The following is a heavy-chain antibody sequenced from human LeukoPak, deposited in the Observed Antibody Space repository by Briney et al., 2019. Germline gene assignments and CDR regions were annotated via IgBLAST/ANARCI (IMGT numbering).Heavy chain of an antibody. CDR2: INPSGGST. Sequence: ASVKVSGKASGYTFTSYYMHWVRQAPGQGLEWMGIINPSGGSTSYAQKFQGRVTMTRDTSTSTVYMELSSLRSEDTAVYYCARRPSAAPFDYWGQGTLVTVSS. V-gene: IGHV1-46*01. CDR1: GYTFTSYY. CDR3: ARRPSAAPFDY. J-gene: IGHJ4*02.